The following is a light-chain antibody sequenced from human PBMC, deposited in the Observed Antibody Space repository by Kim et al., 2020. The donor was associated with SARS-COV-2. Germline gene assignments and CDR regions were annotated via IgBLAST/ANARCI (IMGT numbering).Light chain of an antibody. CDR2: GAS. Sequence: IVMTQSPATLSVSPGERATLSCRASQGISSDLAWYQQKPGQAPRLLIYGASTRATGIPVRFSAIGSGTEFTLTISSLQSEDFAVYYCQQYYDWPPLTFGGGTKVDIK. CDR3: QQYYDWPPLT. V-gene: IGKV3-15*01. CDR1: QGISSD. J-gene: IGKJ4*01.